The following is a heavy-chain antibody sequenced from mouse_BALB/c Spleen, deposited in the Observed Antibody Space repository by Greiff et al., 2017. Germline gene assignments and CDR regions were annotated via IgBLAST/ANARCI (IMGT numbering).Heavy chain of an antibody. D-gene: IGHD3-2*01. CDR3: AREWASKTAGMDY. J-gene: IGHJ4*01. CDR1: GYTFTDYA. CDR2: ISTYYGDA. V-gene: IGHV1S137*01. Sequence: QVQLQQSGAELVRPGVSVKISCKGSGYTFTDYAMHWVKQSHAKSLEWIGVISTYYGDASYNQKFKGKATMTVDKSSSTAYMELARLTSEDSAIYYCAREWASKTAGMDYWGQGTSVTVSS.